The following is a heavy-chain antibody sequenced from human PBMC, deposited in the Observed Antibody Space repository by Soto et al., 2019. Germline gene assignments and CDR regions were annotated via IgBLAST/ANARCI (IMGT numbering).Heavy chain of an antibody. V-gene: IGHV3-7*01. CDR2: IKQDGSEK. Sequence: GGSLRLSCAASGFTFSSYWMIWVRQAPGKGLEWVANIKQDGSEKNHVDSVKGRFTISRDNAKNSLFLQMNSLRADDTAVYYCARDGGYSYGFSFDFWGQGIRVTVSS. CDR1: GFTFSSYW. CDR3: ARDGGYSYGFSFDF. J-gene: IGHJ4*02. D-gene: IGHD5-18*01.